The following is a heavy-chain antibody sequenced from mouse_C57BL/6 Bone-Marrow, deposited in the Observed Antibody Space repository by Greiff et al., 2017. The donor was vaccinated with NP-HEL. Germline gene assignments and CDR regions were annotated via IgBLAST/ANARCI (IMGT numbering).Heavy chain of an antibody. Sequence: VQLQQSGAELARPGASVKLSCKASGYTFTSYGISWVKQRTGQGLEWIGEIYPRSGNTYYNEKFKGKATLTADKSSSTAYMELRSLTSEDSAVYFCARRGAYYSNYVTWFAYWGQGTLVTVSA. CDR3: ARRGAYYSNYVTWFAY. CDR1: GYTFTSYG. V-gene: IGHV1-81*01. CDR2: IYPRSGNT. D-gene: IGHD2-5*01. J-gene: IGHJ3*01.